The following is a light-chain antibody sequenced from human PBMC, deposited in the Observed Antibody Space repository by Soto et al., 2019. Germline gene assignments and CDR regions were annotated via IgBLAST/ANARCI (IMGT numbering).Light chain of an antibody. CDR2: KAS. CDR1: QTISSW. J-gene: IGKJ1*01. Sequence: DIQMTQSPSTLSGSVGDRVTITCRASQTISSWLAWYQQNPGKAPKLLIYKASTLKSGVPSRFSGSGSGTAFTLTISSLQPDDFATYYCQHYNSYSEAFGQGTKVDIK. V-gene: IGKV1-5*03. CDR3: QHYNSYSEA.